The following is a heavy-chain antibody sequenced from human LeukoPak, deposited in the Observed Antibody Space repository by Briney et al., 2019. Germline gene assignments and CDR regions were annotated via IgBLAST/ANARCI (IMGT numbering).Heavy chain of an antibody. J-gene: IGHJ4*02. CDR3: ARDAPYCSGGSCLYYFDY. V-gene: IGHV4-34*01. CDR1: GVSFSGYY. D-gene: IGHD2-15*01. Sequence: SETLSLTCAVYGVSFSGYYWSWIRQPPGKGLEWIGEINHSGSTNYNPSLKSRVTISVDTSKNQFSLKLSSVTAADTAVYYCARDAPYCSGGSCLYYFDYWGQGTLVTVSS. CDR2: INHSGST.